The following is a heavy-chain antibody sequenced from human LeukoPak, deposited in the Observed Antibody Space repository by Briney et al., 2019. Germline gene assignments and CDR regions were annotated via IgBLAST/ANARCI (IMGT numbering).Heavy chain of an antibody. Sequence: ASVKVSCKASGYTFTSYGISWVRQAPGQGLEWMGWISAYNGNTNYAQKLQGRVTISVDTSKNQFSLKLSSVTAADTAVYYCVAGSASAFDIWGQGTMVTVSS. V-gene: IGHV1-18*01. CDR2: ISAYNGNT. J-gene: IGHJ3*02. D-gene: IGHD2-15*01. CDR3: VAGSASAFDI. CDR1: GYTFTSYG.